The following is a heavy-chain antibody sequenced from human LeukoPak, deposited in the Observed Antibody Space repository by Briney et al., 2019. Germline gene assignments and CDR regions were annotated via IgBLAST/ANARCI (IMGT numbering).Heavy chain of an antibody. CDR2: IYPGDSDT. Sequence: GESLKISCKGSGYSFTSYWIGWVRQMPGKGLEWMGIIYPGDSDTRYSPSFQGQVTISADKSISTAYLQWSSLKASDTAMYYCASLPSIRYSSGWYSLDYWGQGTLVTVSS. CDR3: ASLPSIRYSSGWYSLDY. V-gene: IGHV5-51*01. D-gene: IGHD6-19*01. CDR1: GYSFTSYW. J-gene: IGHJ4*02.